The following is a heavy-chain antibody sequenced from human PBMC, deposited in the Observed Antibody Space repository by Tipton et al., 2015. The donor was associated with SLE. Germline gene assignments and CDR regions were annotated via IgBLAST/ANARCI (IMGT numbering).Heavy chain of an antibody. Sequence: TLSLTCTVSGGAISSVSHYWPWIRQPAGKGLEWVGRFYTPGNNHSNPSLKSRVTMSVDTSKNQFSLQLSSVTVADTAVYYCARERLLWPRGNFDIWGQGIMVTVSA. D-gene: IGHD3-10*01. CDR2: FYTPGNN. V-gene: IGHV4-61*02. CDR1: GGAISSVSHY. CDR3: ARERLLWPRGNFDI. J-gene: IGHJ3*02.